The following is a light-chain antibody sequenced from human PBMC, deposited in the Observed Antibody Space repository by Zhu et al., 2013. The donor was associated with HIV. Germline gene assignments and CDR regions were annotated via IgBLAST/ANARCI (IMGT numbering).Light chain of an antibody. CDR3: QVWDNINDHLVV. J-gene: IGLJ2*01. Sequence: SYVLTQPPSVSVAPGKSARITCGGNNIVRKSVHWYQQKAGQAPVLVVYDDSDRPSGIPERFSGSNSGNTATLTISRVEAGDEADYYCQVWDNINDHLVVFGGGTKLTVL. V-gene: IGLV3-21*03. CDR2: DDS. CDR1: NIVRKS.